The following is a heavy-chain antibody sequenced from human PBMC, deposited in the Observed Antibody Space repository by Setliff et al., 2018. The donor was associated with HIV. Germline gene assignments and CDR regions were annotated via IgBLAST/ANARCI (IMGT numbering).Heavy chain of an antibody. CDR1: GFAFDNYC. CDR2: IGGSTGST. CDR3: AKPLTQWGVSPYHYAVDV. J-gene: IGHJ6*02. Sequence: ASVKVSCAASGFAFDNYCMTWVRQAPGKGLEWVSAIGGSTGSTYYADSVKGRFTISTDNSKNTLYLQMNSLRAEDTAVYYCAKPLTQWGVSPYHYAVDVWGQGTTVTVSS. D-gene: IGHD1-26*01. V-gene: IGHV3-23*01.